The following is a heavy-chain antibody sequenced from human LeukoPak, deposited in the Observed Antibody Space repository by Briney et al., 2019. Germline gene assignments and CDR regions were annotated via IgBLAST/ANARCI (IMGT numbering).Heavy chain of an antibody. CDR1: GGSITTTNW. CDR2: VSLEGVR. CDR3: SRESGPFCPFGY. D-gene: IGHD1-26*01. Sequence: PSGTLSLTCGVSGGSITTTNWWSWVRQFPGQGLQWIGEVSLEGVRNYNPSLTSRVTMSLDRAKNLLSLNLNSVTAADTATYFCSRESGPFCPFGYWGQGTLVIVSS. V-gene: IGHV4-4*02. J-gene: IGHJ4*02.